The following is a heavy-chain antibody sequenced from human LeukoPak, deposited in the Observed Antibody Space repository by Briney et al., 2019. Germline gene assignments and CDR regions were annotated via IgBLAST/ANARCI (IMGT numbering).Heavy chain of an antibody. D-gene: IGHD2/OR15-2a*01. V-gene: IGHV1-2*02. CDR3: VRVASTSPPY. CDR1: GYTCTGYY. Sequence: ASVKVSRKASGYTCTGYYLHWVRQAPGQGLEWMGWINPNSGGTSYAQKFQGRVTMTRDTSISTAYMELSSLRSDDTAVYYCVRVASTSPPYWGQGTLVTVSS. J-gene: IGHJ4*02. CDR2: INPNSGGT.